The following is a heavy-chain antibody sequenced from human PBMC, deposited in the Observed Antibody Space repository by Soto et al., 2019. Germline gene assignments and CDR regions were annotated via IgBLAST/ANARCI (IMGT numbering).Heavy chain of an antibody. Sequence: EVQLLESGGGLVQPGGSLRLSCAASGFTFSTYVMTWVRQAPGKGLEWVSAISGDGGRTYYAGSVRGRFTISRDNAKSTVYLQMNSLRADDTAVYYCVRDFMTMAGIQWGQGTLVTVSS. CDR3: VRDFMTMAGIQ. CDR2: ISGDGGRT. J-gene: IGHJ4*02. D-gene: IGHD6-19*01. CDR1: GFTFSTYV. V-gene: IGHV3-23*01.